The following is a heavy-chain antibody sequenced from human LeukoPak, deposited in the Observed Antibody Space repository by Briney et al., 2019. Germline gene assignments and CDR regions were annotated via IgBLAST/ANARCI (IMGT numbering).Heavy chain of an antibody. J-gene: IGHJ5*02. V-gene: IGHV1-46*01. Sequence: GASVKVSCKASGYSLTTYYMHWARQAPGQGLEWMALINPSGGGTNYAQKFQGRVTITADESTSTAYMELSSLRSEDTAVYYCARAKRLDSSGYYYSSWGQGTLVTVSS. CDR2: INPSGGGT. CDR3: ARAKRLDSSGYYYSS. CDR1: GYSLTTYY. D-gene: IGHD3-22*01.